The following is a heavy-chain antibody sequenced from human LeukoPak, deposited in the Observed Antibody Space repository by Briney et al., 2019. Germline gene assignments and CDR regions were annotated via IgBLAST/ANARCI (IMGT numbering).Heavy chain of an antibody. J-gene: IGHJ5*02. Sequence: GGSLRLSCTASGFTFSLYWMHWVRQGPGKGLMWVSRLNEDGSTADYADSVKGRFTMSRDNAKGKVFLEMRGLTVEDPAIYFCVRERIYYSDLAYKERENFDPWGRGTLVTVSS. CDR3: VRERIYYSDLAYKERENFDP. CDR1: GFTFSLYW. D-gene: IGHD1-26*01. V-gene: IGHV3-74*01. CDR2: LNEDGSTA.